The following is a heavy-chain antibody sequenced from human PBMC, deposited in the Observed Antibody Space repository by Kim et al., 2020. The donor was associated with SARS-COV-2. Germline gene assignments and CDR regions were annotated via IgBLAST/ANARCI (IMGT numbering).Heavy chain of an antibody. D-gene: IGHD2-15*01. CDR1: GASITSDY. CDR3: ARLEAATYDY. CDR2: IFYSGST. Sequence: SETLSLTWTVSGASITSDYWSWIRQPPGKGLEWVGYIFYSGSTSYIPSLKSRVTISVDTSKNHFSLELSSVTAADTAVYYCARLEAATYDYWGQGTLVIVSS. J-gene: IGHJ4*02. V-gene: IGHV4-59*08.